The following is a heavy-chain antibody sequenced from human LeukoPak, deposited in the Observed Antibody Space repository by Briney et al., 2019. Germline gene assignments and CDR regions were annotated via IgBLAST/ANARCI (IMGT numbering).Heavy chain of an antibody. Sequence: SETLSLTFTFSRASISSSSYYGGWIRHPPGKGLEWIGSNYYSGSTYYNPSLKSRVTISVDTSKNQFSLKLSSVAAADTAVYYCARQYYDILTGYLYYFDDWGEGTLVTVSS. CDR1: RASISSSSYY. CDR2: NYYSGST. D-gene: IGHD3-9*01. CDR3: ARQYYDILTGYLYYFDD. V-gene: IGHV4-39*01. J-gene: IGHJ4*02.